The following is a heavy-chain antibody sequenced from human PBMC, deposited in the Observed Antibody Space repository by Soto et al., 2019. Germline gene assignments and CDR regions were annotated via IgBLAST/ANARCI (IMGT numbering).Heavy chain of an antibody. CDR2: INAGNGNT. D-gene: IGHD4-17*01. CDR1: GYTFTSYA. J-gene: IGHJ2*01. Sequence: GASVKVSCKASGYTFTSYAMHWVRQAPGQRLEWMGWINAGNGNTKYSQKFQGRVTITRDTSASTAYMELSSLRSEDTAVYYCARSIRGDYVWYFDLWGRGTLVTVSS. CDR3: ARSIRGDYVWYFDL. V-gene: IGHV1-3*01.